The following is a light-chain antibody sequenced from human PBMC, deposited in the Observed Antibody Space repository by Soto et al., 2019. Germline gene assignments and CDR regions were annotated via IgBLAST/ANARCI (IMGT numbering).Light chain of an antibody. Sequence: QSALTQPPSASGSPGQSVTISCTGTSTDIGGYNFVSWNQQQPGKAPTLVIYEVYKRPAGVPDRFSGSKSGNTAFLTVSGLQADDWAYYSCTSFARSEDPCVVFGGGTKHTVL. CDR1: STDIGGYNF. J-gene: IGLJ2*01. CDR2: EVY. V-gene: IGLV2-8*01. CDR3: TSFARSEDPCVV.